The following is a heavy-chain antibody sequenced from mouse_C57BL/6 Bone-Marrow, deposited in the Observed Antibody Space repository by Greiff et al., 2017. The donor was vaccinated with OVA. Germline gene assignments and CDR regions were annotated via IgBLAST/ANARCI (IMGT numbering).Heavy chain of an antibody. D-gene: IGHD1-1*01. CDR2: IHPNSGST. Sequence: QVQLQQPGAELVKPGASVKLSCKASGYTFTSYWMHWVKQRPGQGLEWIGMIHPNSGSTNYNEKFKSKATLTVDKSSSTAYMQLSSRTSEDSAVYYCAKERSYVVMGYWGQGNSVTVSS. CDR3: AKERSYVVMGY. V-gene: IGHV1-64*01. J-gene: IGHJ4*01. CDR1: GYTFTSYW.